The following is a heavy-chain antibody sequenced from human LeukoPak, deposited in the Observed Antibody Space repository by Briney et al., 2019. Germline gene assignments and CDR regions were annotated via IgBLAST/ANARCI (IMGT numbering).Heavy chain of an antibody. CDR3: ATVGLRFLEEEDDY. D-gene: IGHD3-3*01. Sequence: GASVKVSCKVSGYTLTELSMHWVRQAPGKGLEWMGGFDPEDGETNYAQKFQGRVTMTEDTSTDTAYMELSSLRTEDTAVYYCATVGLRFLEEEDDYWGQGTLVTVSS. V-gene: IGHV1-24*01. CDR1: GYTLTELS. CDR2: FDPEDGET. J-gene: IGHJ4*02.